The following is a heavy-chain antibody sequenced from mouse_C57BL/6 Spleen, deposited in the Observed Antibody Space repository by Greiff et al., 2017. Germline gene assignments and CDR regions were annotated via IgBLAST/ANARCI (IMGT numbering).Heavy chain of an antibody. CDR1: GYTFTDYY. D-gene: IGHD1-1*01. Sequence: EVQLQQSGPELVKPGASVKISCKASGYTFTDYYMNWVKQSHGKSLEWIGDINPNNGGTSYNQQFKGKATLTVDKSSSTAYMELRSLTSEDSAVYYCARIYYGSSYGYFDVWGTGTTVTVSS. V-gene: IGHV1-26*01. CDR2: INPNNGGT. J-gene: IGHJ1*03. CDR3: ARIYYGSSYGYFDV.